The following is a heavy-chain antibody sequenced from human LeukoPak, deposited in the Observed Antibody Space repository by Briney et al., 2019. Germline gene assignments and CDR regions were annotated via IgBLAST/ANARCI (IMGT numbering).Heavy chain of an antibody. CDR1: GIAVTGNY. D-gene: IGHD1-26*01. V-gene: IGHV3-53*01. J-gene: IGHJ4*02. CDR2: ISINTDT. CDR3: AIAQSWDELFDS. Sequence: GGSLTLSCAASGIAVTGNYMSWVRQPPGKGLEWVSFISINTDTFYADSVRGRFTISRDSSENTLLLQMNSLRDEDSAVYYCAIAQSWDELFDSWGQGTLVTVSS.